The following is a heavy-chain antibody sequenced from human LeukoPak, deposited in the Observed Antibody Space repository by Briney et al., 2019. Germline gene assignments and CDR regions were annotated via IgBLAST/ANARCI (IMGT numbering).Heavy chain of an antibody. D-gene: IGHD3-10*01. CDR3: ARDDTPYCSGSSNPDY. CDR1: GFTFSSYA. CDR2: ISSNGGST. Sequence: GGSLSLSCAASGFTFSSYAMHWVRQAPGKGLEYVSAISSNGGSTYYANSVKGRFTISRDNSKNTLYLQMGSLRAEDMAVYYCARDDTPYCSGSSNPDYWGQGTLVTVSS. J-gene: IGHJ4*02. V-gene: IGHV3-64*01.